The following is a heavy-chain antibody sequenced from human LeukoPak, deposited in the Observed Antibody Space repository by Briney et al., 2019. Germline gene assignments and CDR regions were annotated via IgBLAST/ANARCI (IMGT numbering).Heavy chain of an antibody. CDR1: GFTFSSYS. Sequence: GGSLRLSCAASGFTFSSYSMNWVRQAPGKGLEWVSYISSSSSTIYYADSVTGRFTTSRDNAKNSLYLQMNSLRAEDTAVYFCLYGGYFQHWGQGTLVTVSS. J-gene: IGHJ1*01. CDR2: ISSSSSTI. V-gene: IGHV3-48*01. D-gene: IGHD3-16*01. CDR3: LYGGYFQH.